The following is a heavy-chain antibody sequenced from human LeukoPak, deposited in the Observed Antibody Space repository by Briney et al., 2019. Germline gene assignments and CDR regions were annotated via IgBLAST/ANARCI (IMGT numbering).Heavy chain of an antibody. D-gene: IGHD5-18*01. J-gene: IGHJ4*02. CDR1: GYTFTSYG. CDR3: ARAPRGYSYGYLDF. V-gene: IGHV1-18*04. CDR2: ISGYNGNT. Sequence: ASVKVSCKASGYTFTSYGISWVRQAPGQGLEWMGWISGYNGNTNYAQKVQGRGNMTTDTSTSTAYMELRSLRSDDTAVYYCARAPRGYSYGYLDFWGQGSLVTVSS.